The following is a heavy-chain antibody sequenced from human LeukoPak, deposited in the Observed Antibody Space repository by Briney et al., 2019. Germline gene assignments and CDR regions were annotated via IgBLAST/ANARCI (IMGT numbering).Heavy chain of an antibody. J-gene: IGHJ3*02. Sequence: GASVTVSCKASGYTFTDYFMYWVRQAPGQGLEWMGRINPDAGDTNYAQTFQGRITMTRDTSISTAYMELSSLKSDDTAVYYCARLSTATRHWLAASDIWGQGTVVTVSS. D-gene: IGHD6-19*01. CDR3: ARLSTATRHWLAASDI. CDR2: INPDAGDT. V-gene: IGHV1-2*06. CDR1: GYTFTDYF.